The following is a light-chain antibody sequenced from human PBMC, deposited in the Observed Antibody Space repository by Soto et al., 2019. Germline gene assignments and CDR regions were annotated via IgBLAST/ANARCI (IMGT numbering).Light chain of an antibody. CDR1: QTIYSSY. CDR2: GPS. J-gene: IGKJ2*01. V-gene: IGKV3-20*01. Sequence: EIVLTQSPGTLSLSPGERATLSCRASQTIYSSYLAWYQQRRGQAPRLLIYGPSSRATGIPDRFSGSGSGTDFTLTISRLEPEDFAVYYCQQYGDPPYTFGQGTQLEIK. CDR3: QQYGDPPYT.